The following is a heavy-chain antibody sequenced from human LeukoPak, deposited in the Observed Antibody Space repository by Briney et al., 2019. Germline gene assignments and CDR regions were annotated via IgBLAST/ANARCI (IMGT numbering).Heavy chain of an antibody. CDR2: ISVYNGNT. V-gene: IGHV1-18*01. J-gene: IGHJ4*02. Sequence: ASVKVSCKASGYPFDNFAFTWVRQAPGQGLEWMGWISVYNGNTNYAQKLQGRVTMTTDTSTDTAYMELRSLRSDDTAVYYCAKLGYGGNFIDYWGQGTLVTVSS. D-gene: IGHD4-23*01. CDR1: GYPFDNFA. CDR3: AKLGYGGNFIDY.